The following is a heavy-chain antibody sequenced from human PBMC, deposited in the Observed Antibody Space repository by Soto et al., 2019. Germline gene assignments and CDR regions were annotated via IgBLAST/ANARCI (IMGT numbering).Heavy chain of an antibody. CDR1: GSTFSRNG. D-gene: IGHD6-19*01. J-gene: IGHJ6*02. V-gene: IGHV3-33*01. CDR3: ARDRPAVAGKYYYYDGLDV. Sequence: QVHLVESGGGVVQPGRSLRLSCAASGSTFSRNGMHWVRQAPGKGLEWVAVIWYDGSEKYYADSVKGRFTISRDTSKNTQSLQMNSLRAEDTAVYYCARDRPAVAGKYYYYDGLDVWGQGTTVTVSS. CDR2: IWYDGSEK.